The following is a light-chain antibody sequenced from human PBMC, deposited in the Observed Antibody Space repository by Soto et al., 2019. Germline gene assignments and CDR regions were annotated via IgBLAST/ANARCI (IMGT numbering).Light chain of an antibody. J-gene: IGKJ4*01. CDR3: QQTYSDIS. CDR1: RTINTY. CDR2: GAS. V-gene: IGKV1-39*01. Sequence: DVRMTQSPSSLSASAGDTITITCRASRTINTYLNWFQQKPGEPPRLLIYGASTLHDGVPSRFSGSGSGADFTLTISGLQPEDFASYHCQQTYSDISFGGGTKL.